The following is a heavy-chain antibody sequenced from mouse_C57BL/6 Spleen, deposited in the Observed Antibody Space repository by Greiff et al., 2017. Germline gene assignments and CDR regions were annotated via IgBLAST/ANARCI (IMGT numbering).Heavy chain of an antibody. Sequence: QVQLKESGAELVKPGASVKISCKASGYAFSSYWMNWVKQRPGKGLEWIGQIYPGDGDTNYNGKFKGKATLTADKSSSTAYMQLSSLTSEDSAVYLCAREKYYGSSYGYFDVWGTGTTVTVSS. CDR2: IYPGDGDT. D-gene: IGHD1-1*01. J-gene: IGHJ1*03. CDR3: AREKYYGSSYGYFDV. CDR1: GYAFSSYW. V-gene: IGHV1-80*01.